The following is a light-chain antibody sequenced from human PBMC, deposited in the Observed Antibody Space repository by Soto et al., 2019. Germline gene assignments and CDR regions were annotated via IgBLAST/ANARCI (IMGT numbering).Light chain of an antibody. CDR2: EDN. V-gene: IGLV1-51*02. CDR1: SSNIGNNY. Sequence: QSVLTQPPSVSAAPGQKVTISCSGTSSNIGNNYVSWYQHFPGTAHKLLIYEDNKRPSEIPDRFSGSKSGTSATLGITGLQTGDEADYYCGTWDNSLSMYVVATGTKLTVL. J-gene: IGLJ1*01. CDR3: GTWDNSLSMYV.